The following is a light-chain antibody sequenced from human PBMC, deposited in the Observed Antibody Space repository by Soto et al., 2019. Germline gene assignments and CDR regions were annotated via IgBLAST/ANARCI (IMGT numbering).Light chain of an antibody. V-gene: IGKV3-15*01. J-gene: IGKJ1*01. CDR3: QQYNNWPTWT. CDR1: QTIYSN. CDR2: RAS. Sequence: IQMTQSPATLSVSPGERATLSCRASQTIYSNVAWYQQRPGQAPRLLIYRASARATGIPARFSGSGFGTEFTLTISSLQSEDFAVYYCQQYNNWPTWTFGQGTKVDIK.